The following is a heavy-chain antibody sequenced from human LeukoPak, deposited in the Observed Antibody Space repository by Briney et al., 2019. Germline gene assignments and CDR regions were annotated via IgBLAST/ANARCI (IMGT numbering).Heavy chain of an antibody. Sequence: PGGSLRLSCAASGFTFSIYAMTWVRQAPGKGLEWVAFIRYDGSNEYYADSVKGRFTISRDNSKNTLYLQMDSLRGEDTAVYYCAKESSLLTGHDYWGQGTLVTVSS. J-gene: IGHJ4*02. V-gene: IGHV3-30*02. CDR2: IRYDGSNE. CDR1: GFTFSIYA. CDR3: AKESSLLTGHDY. D-gene: IGHD1-14*01.